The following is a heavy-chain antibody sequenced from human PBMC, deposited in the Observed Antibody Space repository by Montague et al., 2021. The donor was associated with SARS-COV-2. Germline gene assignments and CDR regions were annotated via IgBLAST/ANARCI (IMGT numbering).Heavy chain of an antibody. D-gene: IGHD3-22*01. Sequence: SETLSLTCTVSGGSLNKHYCSWIRKAPGKELEWLGNIFYKGNTNXNVXLWGRVSMSLDTPQNQFSPRLTSLTAADTAVYYCARSISSSGARDNWGQGILVTVS. J-gene: IGHJ4*02. V-gene: IGHV4-59*11. CDR3: ARSISSSGARDN. CDR2: IFYKGNT. CDR1: GGSLNKHY.